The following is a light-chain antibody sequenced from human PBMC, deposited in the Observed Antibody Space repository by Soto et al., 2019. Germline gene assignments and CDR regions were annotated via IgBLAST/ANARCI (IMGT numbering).Light chain of an antibody. CDR2: GDN. CDR1: SSNLGAGYD. CDR3: QSYDSSLSAVV. V-gene: IGLV1-40*01. Sequence: QTVVTQPPSVSGAPGQRVTMSCTGTSSNLGAGYDVHWYQQFPGASPKLLIYGDNNRPSGVPDRFSGSKSGPSASLAITGLQAEDEADYYCQSYDSSLSAVVFGGGTKRTGL. J-gene: IGLJ2*01.